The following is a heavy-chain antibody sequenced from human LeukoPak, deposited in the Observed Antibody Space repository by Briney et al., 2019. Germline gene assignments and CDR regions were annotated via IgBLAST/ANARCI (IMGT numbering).Heavy chain of an antibody. J-gene: IGHJ4*02. CDR2: INPSGGDT. CDR1: GYTFTNYY. CDR3: AREVMDNLRFDY. V-gene: IGHV1-46*01. D-gene: IGHD1-14*01. Sequence: ASVTVSCKASGYTFTNYYMHWVRQAPGQGLEWMGIINPSGGDTSYAQKFQGRLTTTRDTSTNTVYMELTSLRSEDTAVYYCAREVMDNLRFDYWGQGTLVTVSS.